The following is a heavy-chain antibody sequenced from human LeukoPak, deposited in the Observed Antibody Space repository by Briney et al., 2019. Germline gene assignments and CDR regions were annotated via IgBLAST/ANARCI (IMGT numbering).Heavy chain of an antibody. CDR2: AYYKSKWYI. Sequence: SQTLSLTCAISGDSVSGSPAVWNWIRQSPSRGLEWLGRAYYKSKWYIDYAVSVKGRITITPDTSKNQFSLQLNSVTPEDTAVYYCARGAVRGGTNFDYWGQGTLVTVSS. CDR3: ARGAVRGGTNFDY. D-gene: IGHD3-10*01. CDR1: GDSVSGSPAV. J-gene: IGHJ4*02. V-gene: IGHV6-1*01.